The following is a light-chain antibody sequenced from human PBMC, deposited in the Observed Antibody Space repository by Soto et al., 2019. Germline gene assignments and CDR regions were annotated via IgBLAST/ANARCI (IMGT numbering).Light chain of an antibody. CDR2: KAS. V-gene: IGKV1-5*03. J-gene: IGKJ4*01. CDR1: QTISSW. Sequence: DIQMTQSPSTLSGSVGDRVAITCRASQTISSWLAWYQQKPGKAPKLLIYKASTLKSGVPSRFSGSGSGTDFTLTISSLQPEDFATYYCQQTYSALTFGGGTKVGIK. CDR3: QQTYSALT.